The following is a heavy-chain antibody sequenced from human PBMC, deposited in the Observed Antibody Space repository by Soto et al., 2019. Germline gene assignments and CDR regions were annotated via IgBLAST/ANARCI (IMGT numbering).Heavy chain of an antibody. D-gene: IGHD2-15*01. V-gene: IGHV3-15*07. CDR1: GFTFSNAW. CDR3: TKVSNSPIMLVVLDY. J-gene: IGHJ4*01. Sequence: GGSLRLSCAASGFTFSNAWINWVRQAPGKGLEWVGRIKSKTDGGTTDFAARVKGRFAISRDDSKDIVYLQMNSLKTEDTGIYYFTKVSNSPIMLVVLDYGGHEPPAPVSA. CDR2: IKSKTDGGTT.